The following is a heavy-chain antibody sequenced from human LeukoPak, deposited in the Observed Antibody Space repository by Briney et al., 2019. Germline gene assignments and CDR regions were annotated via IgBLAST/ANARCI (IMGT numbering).Heavy chain of an antibody. V-gene: IGHV3-53*01. CDR1: GFTVITKY. CDR2: LYSGSDT. J-gene: IGHJ2*01. Sequence: GGSLRLSCAASGFTVITKYLNWVRQAPGKGLEWVSILYSGSDTYYANSVKGRFTISRDSSKNILFLQMNDLRAEDTAVYYCARVGDHFHWYLDLWGRGTLVTVSS. CDR3: ARVGDHFHWYLDL. D-gene: IGHD3-10*01.